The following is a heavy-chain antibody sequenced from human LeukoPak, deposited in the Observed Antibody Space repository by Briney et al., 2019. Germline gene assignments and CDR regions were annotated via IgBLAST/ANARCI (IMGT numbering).Heavy chain of an antibody. CDR3: AKAGIGVVGYFDY. Sequence: PGGSLRLSCAASGFTFSSYAMSWVRQPPGKGLEWVSAIRGSGGGIYYADSVKGRFTISRDNSKTTLYLQMNSLRDEDTALYYCAKAGIGVVGYFDYWGQGTLVTVSS. D-gene: IGHD6-19*01. V-gene: IGHV3-23*01. CDR1: GFTFSSYA. J-gene: IGHJ4*02. CDR2: IRGSGGGI.